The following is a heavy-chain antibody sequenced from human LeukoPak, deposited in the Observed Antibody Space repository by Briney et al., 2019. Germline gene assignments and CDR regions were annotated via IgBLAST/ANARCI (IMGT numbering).Heavy chain of an antibody. Sequence: GGSLRLSCGASGFTFGTYWMHWVRQAPGKGLVWVSGINSDGGTTTYADSVKGRFTISRDNAKNTLYLQMNSLRAEDTAIYYCARDPYNGGYGASYYYYMDVWGKGTTVTISS. D-gene: IGHD1-26*01. V-gene: IGHV3-74*01. CDR2: INSDGGTT. CDR3: ARDPYNGGYGASYYYYMDV. CDR1: GFTFGTYW. J-gene: IGHJ6*03.